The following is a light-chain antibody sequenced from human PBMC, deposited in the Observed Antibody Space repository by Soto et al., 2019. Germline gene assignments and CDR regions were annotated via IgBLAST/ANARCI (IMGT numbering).Light chain of an antibody. V-gene: IGKV3-15*01. Sequence: EIVMTQSPATLSLSPGERAALSCRASQSINSELAWYQQKPGQPPRLLIYCASTRATGVTARFTGSESGSEFTLTISGLQSEDFAVYYCQQGHNWPLTFGQGTRLEI. CDR3: QQGHNWPLT. J-gene: IGKJ2*01. CDR2: CAS. CDR1: QSINSE.